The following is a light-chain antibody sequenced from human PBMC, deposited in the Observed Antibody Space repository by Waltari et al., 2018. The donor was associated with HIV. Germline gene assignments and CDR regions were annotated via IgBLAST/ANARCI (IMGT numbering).Light chain of an antibody. CDR3: LLSYSGASWV. J-gene: IGLJ3*02. CDR2: DTS. CDR1: PGALTSGHY. V-gene: IGLV7-46*01. Sequence: QAVVTPQPSLTVSPGGTVPLTCASSPGALTSGHYSYWSQQKPGQAPPTLIFDTSNKHSWTPDRFSGSLLGGKAALTLSGAQPEDEAEYYCLLSYSGASWVFGGGTKVTVL.